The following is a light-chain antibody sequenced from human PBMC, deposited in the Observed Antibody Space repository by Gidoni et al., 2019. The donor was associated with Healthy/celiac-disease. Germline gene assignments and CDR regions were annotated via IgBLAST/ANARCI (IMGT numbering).Light chain of an antibody. J-gene: IGKJ2*01. CDR1: QGISSY. CDR2: AAS. CDR3: QQSYSTPYT. Sequence: DIQPTQSPSSLSASVGDRVTITCRASQGISSYLNWYQQKPGKAPKLLIYAASSLQSGVPSRFSGSGSGTDFTLTISSLQPEDFATYYCQQSYSTPYTFGQGTKLEIK. V-gene: IGKV1-39*01.